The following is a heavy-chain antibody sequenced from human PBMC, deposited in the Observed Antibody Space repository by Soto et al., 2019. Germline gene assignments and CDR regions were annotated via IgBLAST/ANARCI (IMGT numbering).Heavy chain of an antibody. D-gene: IGHD3-9*01. Sequence: SETLSLTCTVSGGSISSYYWSWIRQPPGKGLEWIGYIYYSGSTNYNPSLKSRVTISVDTSKNQFSLKLSSVTAADTAVYHCAKQQFLYDIWTGKYNYSYGMDSWGQGPTVTASS. CDR1: GGSISSYY. CDR3: AKQQFLYDIWTGKYNYSYGMDS. J-gene: IGHJ6*02. CDR2: IYYSGST. V-gene: IGHV4-59*08.